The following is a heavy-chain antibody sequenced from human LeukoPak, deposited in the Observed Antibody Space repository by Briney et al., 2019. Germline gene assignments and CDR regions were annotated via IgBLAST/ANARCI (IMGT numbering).Heavy chain of an antibody. V-gene: IGHV3-48*02. D-gene: IGHD3-9*01. CDR2: ISSRSSSI. Sequence: PGGSLRLSCAASGFTFSDYSINWVRQAPGKGLEWVSFISSRSSSIYYADSVKGRFTISRDKAKKSLYLQMNSLRDEDTAVYYCARVGYDILTGFHYWGQGTLVTVSS. CDR3: ARVGYDILTGFHY. CDR1: GFTFSDYS. J-gene: IGHJ4*02.